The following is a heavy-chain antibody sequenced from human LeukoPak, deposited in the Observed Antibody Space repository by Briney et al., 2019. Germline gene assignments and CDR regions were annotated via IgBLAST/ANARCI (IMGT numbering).Heavy chain of an antibody. CDR2: IYYNGKD. V-gene: IGHV4-59*01. D-gene: IGHD3-16*01. CDR3: AKFGADYDMYV. CDR1: GGSISGYY. J-gene: IGHJ6*02. Sequence: PSETLSLICTVSGGSISGYYWTWIRQPPGKGLEWIGQIYYNGKDDYNPSLESRITISVDTSKNKISLKLNSVTAADTAIYYCAKFGADYDMYVWGQGITVAVSS.